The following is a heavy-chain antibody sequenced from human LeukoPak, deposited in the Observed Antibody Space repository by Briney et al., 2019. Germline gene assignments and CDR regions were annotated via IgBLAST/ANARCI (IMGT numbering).Heavy chain of an antibody. D-gene: IGHD3-22*01. CDR2: MNPNSGNT. J-gene: IGHJ4*02. Sequence: ASVKVSCKASGYTSTSYDINWVRQATGQGLEWMGWMNPNSGNTGYAQKFQGRVTMTRNTSISTAYMELSSLRSEDTAVYYCAREGLRYYDSSGYYYDYWGQGTLVTVSS. CDR1: GYTSTSYD. CDR3: AREGLRYYDSSGYYYDY. V-gene: IGHV1-8*01.